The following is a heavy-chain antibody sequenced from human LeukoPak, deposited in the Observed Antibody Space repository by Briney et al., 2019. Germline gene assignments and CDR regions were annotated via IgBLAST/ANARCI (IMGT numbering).Heavy chain of an antibody. V-gene: IGHV1-18*01. J-gene: IGHJ6*03. CDR3: ARATGYSSGWYHCYYYYYMDV. Sequence: ASVKVSCKASGYTFTSYGISWVRQAPGQGLEWMGWISAYNGNTNYAQKLQGRVTMTTDTSTSTAYMEPRSLRSDDTAVYYCARATGYSSGWYHCYYYYYMDVWGKGTTVTVSS. CDR2: ISAYNGNT. D-gene: IGHD6-19*01. CDR1: GYTFTSYG.